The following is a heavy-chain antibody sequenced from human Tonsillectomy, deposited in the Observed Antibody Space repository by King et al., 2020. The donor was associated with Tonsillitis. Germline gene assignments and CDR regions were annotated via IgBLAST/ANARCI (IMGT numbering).Heavy chain of an antibody. V-gene: IGHV1-69*01. Sequence: QLVQSGAEVKKPGSSVKVSCKASGDTFSSYSISWVRQAPGQGLEWRGGTIPLFGTANYAQKVQGRVTIIADGSTSTVYMELSSLRSEDTAVYYCARAEDTAIAYYMDVWGKGTTVTVSS. CDR2: TIPLFGTA. J-gene: IGHJ6*03. CDR3: ARAEDTAIAYYMDV. D-gene: IGHD5-18*01. CDR1: GDTFSSYS.